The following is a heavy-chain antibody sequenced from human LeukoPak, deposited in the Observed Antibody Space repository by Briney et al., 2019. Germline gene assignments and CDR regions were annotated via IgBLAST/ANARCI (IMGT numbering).Heavy chain of an antibody. V-gene: IGHV1-2*02. CDR1: GYTFTGYY. D-gene: IGHD2-2*01. Sequence: AASVKVSCKASGYTFTGYYMHWVRQAPGQGLEWMGWINPNSGGTNYAQKFQGRVTMTRDTSISTAYMELSRLRSDDTAVYYCARAQHLGPRYCSSTSCQGRFDAFDIWGQGTMVTVSS. CDR3: ARAQHLGPRYCSSTSCQGRFDAFDI. CDR2: INPNSGGT. J-gene: IGHJ3*02.